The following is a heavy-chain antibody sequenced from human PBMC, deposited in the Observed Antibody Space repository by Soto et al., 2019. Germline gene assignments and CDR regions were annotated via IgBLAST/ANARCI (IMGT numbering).Heavy chain of an antibody. Sequence: GGSLRLSCAASGFTFSENAITWVRQAPGKGLEWVSSISGSGGSRYFAASVKGRFTISRDNSKNTVYLQMMSLTLEDTAIYYCANAEEWPLVPDSWGRGTRVTVSS. D-gene: IGHD3-3*01. J-gene: IGHJ4*02. CDR1: GFTFSENA. CDR3: ANAEEWPLVPDS. V-gene: IGHV3-23*01. CDR2: ISGSGGSR.